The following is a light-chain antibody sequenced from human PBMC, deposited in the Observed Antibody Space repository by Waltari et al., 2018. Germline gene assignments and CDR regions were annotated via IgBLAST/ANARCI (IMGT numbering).Light chain of an antibody. V-gene: IGLV2-14*03. CDR3: TSMTSRIPLVV. Sequence: QSALTQPASVSGSPGQSITISCTGTSGDVGGYNYVSWYQHHPGKAPKLMIYDVSSRPSGICDRFSGSKSGNPASLTISGFQAEDEADYSCTSMTSRIPLVVFGGRTKLSVL. J-gene: IGLJ2*01. CDR1: SGDVGGYNY. CDR2: DVS.